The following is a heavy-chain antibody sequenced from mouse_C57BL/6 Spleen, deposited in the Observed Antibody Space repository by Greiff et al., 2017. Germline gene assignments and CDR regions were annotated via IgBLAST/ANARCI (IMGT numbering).Heavy chain of an antibody. Sequence: VQLQESGAELVKPGASVKISCKASGYAFSSYWINWVKQRPGKGLEWIGQIYPGNGDTNYNGKFKGKATLTADKSSSTAYMQLSSLTSEDSAVYFCARAYGSQLRAAMDYWGQGTSVTVSS. V-gene: IGHV1-80*01. J-gene: IGHJ4*01. D-gene: IGHD1-1*01. CDR2: IYPGNGDT. CDR3: ARAYGSQLRAAMDY. CDR1: GYAFSSYW.